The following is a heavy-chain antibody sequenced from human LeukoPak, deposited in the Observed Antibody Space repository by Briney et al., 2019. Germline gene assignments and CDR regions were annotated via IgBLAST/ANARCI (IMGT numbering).Heavy chain of an antibody. D-gene: IGHD3-3*01. J-gene: IGHJ4*02. V-gene: IGHV4-34*01. CDR2: INHSGST. CDR3: ARARITIFGVVIGWDY. Sequence: SETLSLTCAVYGGSFSGYYWSWIRQPPGKGLEWIGEINHSGSTNYNPSLKSRVTISVGTSKNQFSLKLSSVTAADTAVYYCARARITIFGVVIGWDYWGQGTLVTVSS. CDR1: GGSFSGYY.